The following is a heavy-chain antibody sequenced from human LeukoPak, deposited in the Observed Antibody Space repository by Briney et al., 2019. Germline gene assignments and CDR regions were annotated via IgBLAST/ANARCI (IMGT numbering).Heavy chain of an antibody. CDR1: GGTFSSYA. V-gene: IGHV1-69*13. D-gene: IGHD4-17*01. Sequence: ASVKVSCKASGGTFSSYAISWVRQAPGQGLEWMGGIIPIFGTANYAQKFQGRVTITADESTSTAYMELSSLRSEDTAVYYCARDVFDYGVSGAFDIWGQGTMVTVSS. CDR2: IIPIFGTA. J-gene: IGHJ3*02. CDR3: ARDVFDYGVSGAFDI.